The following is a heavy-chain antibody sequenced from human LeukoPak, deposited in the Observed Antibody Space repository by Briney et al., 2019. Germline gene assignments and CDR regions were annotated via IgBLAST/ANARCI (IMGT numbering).Heavy chain of an antibody. D-gene: IGHD3-3*02. Sequence: SETLSLTCAVSGGSISSGGYSWSWIRQPPGKGLEWIGYIYHSGSTYYNPSLKSRVTTSVDRPKNQFSLKLSSVTAADTAVYYCARAGINYYYGMDVWGQGTTVTVSS. V-gene: IGHV4-30-2*01. CDR3: ARAGINYYYGMDV. CDR1: GGSISSGGYS. CDR2: IYHSGST. J-gene: IGHJ6*02.